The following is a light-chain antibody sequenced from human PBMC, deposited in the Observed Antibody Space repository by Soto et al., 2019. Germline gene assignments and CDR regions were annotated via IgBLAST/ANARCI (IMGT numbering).Light chain of an antibody. CDR3: TAWDDSLSGRV. Sequence: QSVLTQPPSASGTPGQRVTISCSGSSANIGNTYVYWYQQLPGTAPKLLIYRNNQRTSGVPDRFSGSKSGTSASLAISGLRSEDEADYYCTAWDDSLSGRVFCGGTKLTVL. V-gene: IGLV1-47*01. CDR1: SANIGNTY. CDR2: RNN. J-gene: IGLJ3*02.